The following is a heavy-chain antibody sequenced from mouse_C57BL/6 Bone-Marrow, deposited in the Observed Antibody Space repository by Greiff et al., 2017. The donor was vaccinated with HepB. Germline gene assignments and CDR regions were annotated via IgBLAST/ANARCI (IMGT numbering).Heavy chain of an antibody. CDR1: GFNIKDYY. D-gene: IGHD1-1*01. CDR2: IDPEDGET. J-gene: IGHJ1*03. V-gene: IGHV14-2*01. Sequence: EVQLQQSGAELVKPGASVKLSCTASGFNIKDYYMHWVKQRTEQGLEWIGRIDPEDGETKYAPKFQDKATITADTSSNTAYLQLSNLTSKNTAVYYGARRATTTTVGYFDVWGTGTTVTVSS. CDR3: ARRATTTTVGYFDV.